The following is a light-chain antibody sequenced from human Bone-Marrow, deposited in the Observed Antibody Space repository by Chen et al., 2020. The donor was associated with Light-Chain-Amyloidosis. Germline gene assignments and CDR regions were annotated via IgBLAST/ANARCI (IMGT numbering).Light chain of an antibody. J-gene: IGLJ3*02. V-gene: IGLV6-57*01. Sequence: NFMLTQPHSVSESPGKTVIISCTRSSGSIATNYVQWYQQRPGSSPTTVIYEDDQRPSGVPDRFSGSIDRSYNSASLTMSGLKTEDEPDYYCQSYQGSSQGVFGGGTKLTVL. CDR2: EDD. CDR3: QSYQGSSQGV. CDR1: SGSIATNY.